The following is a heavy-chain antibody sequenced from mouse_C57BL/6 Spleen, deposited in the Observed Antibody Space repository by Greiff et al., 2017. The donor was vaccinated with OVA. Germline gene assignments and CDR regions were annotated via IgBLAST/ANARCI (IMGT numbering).Heavy chain of an antibody. CDR1: GYTFTNYW. Sequence: VQLKESGAELVRPGTSVKMSCKASGYTFTNYWIGWAKQRPGHGLEWIGDIYPGGGYTNYNEKFKGKATLTADKSSSTAYMQFSSLTSEDSAIYYCARKGYYGSSEYYFDYWGQGTTLTVSS. CDR2: IYPGGGYT. D-gene: IGHD1-1*01. V-gene: IGHV1-63*01. CDR3: ARKGYYGSSEYYFDY. J-gene: IGHJ2*01.